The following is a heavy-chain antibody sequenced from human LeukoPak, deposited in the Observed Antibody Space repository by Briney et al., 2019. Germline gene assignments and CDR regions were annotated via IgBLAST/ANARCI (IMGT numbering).Heavy chain of an antibody. CDR2: INHSGST. V-gene: IGHV4-34*01. Sequence: SETLSLTCAVYGGSFSGYYWSWIRQPPGKGLEWIGEINHSGSTNYNPSLKSRVTISVDTSKNQFSLKLSSVTAADTAVYYCASVNTVLLWFGEFSDWVDPWGQGTLVTVSS. CDR3: ASVNTVLLWFGEFSDWVDP. D-gene: IGHD3-10*01. J-gene: IGHJ5*02. CDR1: GGSFSGYY.